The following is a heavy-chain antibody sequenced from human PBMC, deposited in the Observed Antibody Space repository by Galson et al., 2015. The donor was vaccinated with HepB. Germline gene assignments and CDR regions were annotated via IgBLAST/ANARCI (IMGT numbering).Heavy chain of an antibody. V-gene: IGHV5-10-1*01. CDR3: ARFIAAAGKGTYYYYGMDV. CDR1: GYSFTSYW. J-gene: IGHJ6*02. D-gene: IGHD6-13*01. CDR2: IDPSDSYT. Sequence: QSGAEVKKPGESLRISCKGSGYSFTSYWIGWVRQMPGKGLEWMGRIDPSDSYTNYSPSFQGHVTISADKSISTAYLQWSSLKASDTAMYYCARFIAAAGKGTYYYYGMDVWGQGTTVTVSS.